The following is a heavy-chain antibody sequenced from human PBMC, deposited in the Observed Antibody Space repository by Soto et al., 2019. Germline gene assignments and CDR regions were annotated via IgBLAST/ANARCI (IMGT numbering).Heavy chain of an antibody. CDR3: ARTQTVFKLSIYGMDV. V-gene: IGHV1-69*13. CDR1: GGTFSSYA. J-gene: IGHJ6*02. Sequence: GASVKVSCKASGGTFSSYAISWVRQAPGQGLEWMGGIIPIFGTANYAQKFQGRVTITADESTSTAYMELSSLRAEDTAVYYCARTQTVFKLSIYGMDVWGQGTTVTVSS. D-gene: IGHD1-20*01. CDR2: IIPIFGTA.